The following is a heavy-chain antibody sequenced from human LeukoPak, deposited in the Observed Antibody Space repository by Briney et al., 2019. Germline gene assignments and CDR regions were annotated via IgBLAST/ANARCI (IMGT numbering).Heavy chain of an antibody. Sequence: ASETLSLTCTVSGGSISSSSYYWSWIRQPPGKALEWIGYIYYSGITSYNPSLKSRVTISVDTSKNQFSLKLTSVTAADTAVYHCARAPNDYGDYGPLDLWGQGTLVIVSS. CDR1: GGSISSSSYY. CDR2: IYYSGIT. CDR3: ARAPNDYGDYGPLDL. J-gene: IGHJ5*02. V-gene: IGHV4-61*01. D-gene: IGHD4-17*01.